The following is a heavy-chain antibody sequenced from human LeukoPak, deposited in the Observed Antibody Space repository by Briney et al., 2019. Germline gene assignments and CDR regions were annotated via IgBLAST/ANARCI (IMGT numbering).Heavy chain of an antibody. V-gene: IGHV3-9*01. CDR1: GFTFDDYA. CDR2: ISWNSGSI. J-gene: IGHJ4*02. D-gene: IGHD2-2*01. CDR3: AKASGYCSSTSWENSFDY. Sequence: GRSLRLSCAASGFTFDDYAMHWVRQAPGKGLVWVSGISWNSGSIGYADSVKGRFNISRDNAKSSLYLQMNSLRAEDTALYYCAKASGYCSSTSWENSFDYWGQGTLVIVSS.